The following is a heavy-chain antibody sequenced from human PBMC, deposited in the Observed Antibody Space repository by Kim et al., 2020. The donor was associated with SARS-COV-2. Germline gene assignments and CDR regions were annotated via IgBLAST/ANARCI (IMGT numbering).Heavy chain of an antibody. D-gene: IGHD3-10*01. CDR1: GFTFSIYG. V-gene: IGHV3-30*18. J-gene: IGHJ2*01. CDR2: ISYDGSNN. CDR3: AKDQTSYGNTWLGLMGPGGDLDL. Sequence: GGSLRLSCAASGFTFSIYGMHWVRQAPGKGLEWVAIISYDGSNNYYAGSVKGRFTISRDNSKNTLFLQMNSLRAEDTAVYYCAKDQTSYGNTWLGLMGPGGDLDLWGRGTLVPVSS.